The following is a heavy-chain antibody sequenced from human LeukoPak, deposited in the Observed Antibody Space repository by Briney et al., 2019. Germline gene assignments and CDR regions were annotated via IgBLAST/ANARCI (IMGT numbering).Heavy chain of an antibody. V-gene: IGHV4-39*07. J-gene: IGHJ4*02. CDR1: GGSISSSSYY. Sequence: PSETLSLTCTVSGGSISSSSYYWGWIRQPPGKGLEWIGSIYYSGSTYYNPSLKSRVTISVDTSKNQFSLKLSSVTAADTAVYHCARDREALYYYDSSGSIDYWGQGTLVTVSS. CDR2: IYYSGST. D-gene: IGHD3-22*01. CDR3: ARDREALYYYDSSGSIDY.